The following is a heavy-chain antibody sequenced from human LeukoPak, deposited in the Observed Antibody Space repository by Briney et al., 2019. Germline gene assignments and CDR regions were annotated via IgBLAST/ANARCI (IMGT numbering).Heavy chain of an antibody. V-gene: IGHV3-9*01. J-gene: IGHJ6*02. CDR3: AKAPPCYDYVWAPLGAGMDV. D-gene: IGHD3-16*01. CDR1: GFTFGDYA. CDR2: ISWNSGSI. Sequence: GGSLRLSCAASGFTFGDYAMHWVRQAPGKGLEWVSGISWNSGSIGYADSVKGRFTISRDNAKNSLYLQMNSLRVEDTALYYCAKAPPCYDYVWAPLGAGMDVWGQGTTVTVSS.